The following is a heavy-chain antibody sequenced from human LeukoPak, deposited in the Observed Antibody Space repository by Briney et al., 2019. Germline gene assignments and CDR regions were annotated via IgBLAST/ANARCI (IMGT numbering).Heavy chain of an antibody. V-gene: IGHV3-30*18. Sequence: GGSLRLSCAASGFTFSSYGMHWVRQAPGKGLEWVAVISYDGSNKYYADSVKGRFTISRDSSKNTLYLQMNSLRAEDTAVYYCAKVGGSGSFNPYHYYGMDVWGQGTTVTVSS. D-gene: IGHD3-10*01. CDR3: AKVGGSGSFNPYHYYGMDV. CDR2: ISYDGSNK. J-gene: IGHJ6*02. CDR1: GFTFSSYG.